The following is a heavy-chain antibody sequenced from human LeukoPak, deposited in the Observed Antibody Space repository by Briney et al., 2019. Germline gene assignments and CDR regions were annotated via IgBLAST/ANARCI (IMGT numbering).Heavy chain of an antibody. Sequence: SETLSLTCTVSGGSISGYYWSWIRQPPGKGLEWIGYIYYSGSTNYNPSLKSRVTISVDTSKNQFSLKLSSVTAADTAVYYCARGLNYAFDIWGQGRMVTVSS. CDR1: GGSISGYY. CDR3: ARGLNYAFDI. CDR2: IYYSGST. D-gene: IGHD5-24*01. J-gene: IGHJ3*02. V-gene: IGHV4-59*12.